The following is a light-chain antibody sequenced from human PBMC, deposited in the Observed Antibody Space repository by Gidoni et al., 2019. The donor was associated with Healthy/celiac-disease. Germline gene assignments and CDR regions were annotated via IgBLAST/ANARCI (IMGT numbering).Light chain of an antibody. CDR3: QQYNNWPQWT. Sequence: EIVMTQSPATLSVSPGERATLSCRASQSVSSNLAWYQQKPGQAPRLLIYCASTRATGIPARFSGSGSGTEFTLTISSLQSEDFAVYYCQQYNNWPQWTFXQXTKVEIK. CDR2: CAS. CDR1: QSVSSN. J-gene: IGKJ1*01. V-gene: IGKV3-15*01.